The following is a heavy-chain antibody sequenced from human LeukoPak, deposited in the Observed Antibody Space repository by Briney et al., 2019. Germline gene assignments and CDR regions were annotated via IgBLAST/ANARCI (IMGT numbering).Heavy chain of an antibody. V-gene: IGHV4-61*02. CDR2: IYTSGST. CDR1: GGSISSGSYY. D-gene: IGHD3-22*01. CDR3: ARLLYDSSGPLVDY. Sequence: PSETLSLTCTVSGGSISSGSYYWSWIRQPAGKGLEWIGRIYTSGSTNYNPSLKSRVTISVDTSKNQFSLKLSSVTAADTAVYYCARLLYDSSGPLVDYWGQGILVTVSS. J-gene: IGHJ4*02.